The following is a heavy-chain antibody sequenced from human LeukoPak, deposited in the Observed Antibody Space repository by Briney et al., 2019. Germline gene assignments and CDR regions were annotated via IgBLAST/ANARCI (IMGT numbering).Heavy chain of an antibody. CDR3: ARTPVTDFYYYYYMDV. J-gene: IGHJ6*03. CDR2: INWNGDST. V-gene: IGHV3-20*04. D-gene: IGHD4-17*01. Sequence: GGSLRLSCAASGFTFSSYWMSWVRQAPGKGLEWVSGINWNGDSTSYADSVKGRFTISRDNAKNCLYLQMNSPRAEDTAFYYCARTPVTDFYYYYYMDVWGKGTTVTVSS. CDR1: GFTFSSYW.